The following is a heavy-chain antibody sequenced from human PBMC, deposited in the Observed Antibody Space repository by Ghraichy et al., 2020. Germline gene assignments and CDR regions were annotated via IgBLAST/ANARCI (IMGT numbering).Heavy chain of an antibody. V-gene: IGHV3-23*01. Sequence: GGSLRLSCAASGFTFSSYAMSWVRQAPGKGLEWVSAISGSGGSTYYADSVKGRFTISRDNSKNTLYLQMNSLRAEDTAVYYCAKDSGYYDSSGYYDAWGQGTLVTVSS. CDR2: ISGSGGST. CDR3: AKDSGYYDSSGYYDA. J-gene: IGHJ5*02. CDR1: GFTFSSYA. D-gene: IGHD3-22*01.